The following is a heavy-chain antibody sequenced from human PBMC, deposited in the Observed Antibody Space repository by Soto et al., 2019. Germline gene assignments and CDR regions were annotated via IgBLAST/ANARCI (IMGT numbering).Heavy chain of an antibody. J-gene: IGHJ3*02. CDR1: GFTFSSYS. CDR3: ARMRRAVAGDDAFDI. CDR2: ISSSSYI. V-gene: IGHV3-21*01. Sequence: GGSLRLSCAASGFTFSSYSMNWVRQAPGKGLEWVSSISSSSYIYYADSVKGRFTISRDNAKNSLYLQMNSLRAEDTAVYYCARMRRAVAGDDAFDIWGQGTMVTVSS. D-gene: IGHD6-19*01.